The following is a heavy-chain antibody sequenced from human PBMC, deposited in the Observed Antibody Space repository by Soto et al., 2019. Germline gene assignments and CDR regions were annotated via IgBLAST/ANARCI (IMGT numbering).Heavy chain of an antibody. J-gene: IGHJ4*02. CDR2: ISYDGSNK. Sequence: GGSLRLSCAASGVTFGSYAMHWVRQAPGKGLEWVAVISYDGSNKYYADSVKGRFTISRDNSKNTLYLQMNSLRAEDTAVYYCARDLDSSGYYVFDYWGQGTLVTVSS. CDR1: GVTFGSYA. D-gene: IGHD3-22*01. V-gene: IGHV3-30-3*01. CDR3: ARDLDSSGYYVFDY.